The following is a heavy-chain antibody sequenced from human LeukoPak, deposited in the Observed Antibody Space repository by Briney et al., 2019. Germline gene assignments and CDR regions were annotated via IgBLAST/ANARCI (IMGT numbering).Heavy chain of an antibody. D-gene: IGHD6-19*01. CDR1: GGSISSSSYY. CDR2: TYYSGST. V-gene: IGHV4-39*01. Sequence: SGTLSLTCTVSGGSISSSSYYWGWIRQPPGKGLEWIGSTYYSGSTYYNPSLKSRVTISVDTSKNQFSLKLSSVTAADTAVYYCASRSSGWYFDYWGQGTLVTVSS. J-gene: IGHJ4*02. CDR3: ASRSSGWYFDY.